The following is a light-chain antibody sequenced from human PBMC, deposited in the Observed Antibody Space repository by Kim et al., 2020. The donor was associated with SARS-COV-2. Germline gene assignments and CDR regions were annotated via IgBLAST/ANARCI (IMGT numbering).Light chain of an antibody. V-gene: IGLV3-19*01. CDR1: SLRSYY. Sequence: ALGQPVRIKCQGDSLRSYYANWYQQKPGQAPVLVIYGKINRPSGIPDRFSGSSSGNTASLTITGAQAEDEADYYCNSRDSSGNHWVFGGGTQLTVL. CDR3: NSRDSSGNHWV. J-gene: IGLJ3*02. CDR2: GKI.